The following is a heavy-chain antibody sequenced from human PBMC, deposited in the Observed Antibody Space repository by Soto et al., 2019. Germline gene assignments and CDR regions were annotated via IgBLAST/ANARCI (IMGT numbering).Heavy chain of an antibody. CDR3: ARGNWGYYYMDV. CDR2: MNPNSGNT. J-gene: IGHJ6*03. D-gene: IGHD7-27*01. Sequence: ASVKVSCKASGYTFTSYYMHWVRQAPGQGLEWMGWMNPNSGNTGYAQKFQGRVTMTRNTSISTAYMELSSLRSEDTAVYYCARGNWGYYYMDVWGKGTTVTVSS. CDR1: GYTFTSYY. V-gene: IGHV1-8*02.